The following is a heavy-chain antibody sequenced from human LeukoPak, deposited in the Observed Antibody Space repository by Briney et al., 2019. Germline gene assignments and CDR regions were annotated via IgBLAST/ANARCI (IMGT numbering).Heavy chain of an antibody. D-gene: IGHD2-2*01. Sequence: ASVKVSCKASGYTFTGHHMHWVRQAPGQELEWMGWINPNSGGTNYAQKFQGRVAMTRDTSISTAYMELSRLRSDDTAVYYCARQYQQLGGDAFDIWGQGTMVTVSS. CDR1: GYTFTGHH. CDR2: INPNSGGT. CDR3: ARQYQQLGGDAFDI. J-gene: IGHJ3*02. V-gene: IGHV1-2*02.